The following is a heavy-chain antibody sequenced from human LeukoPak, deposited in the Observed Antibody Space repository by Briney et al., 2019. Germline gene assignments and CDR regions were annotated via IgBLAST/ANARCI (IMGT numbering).Heavy chain of an antibody. CDR2: ITGSGDNT. CDR3: AKDRRSINY. V-gene: IGHV3-23*01. CDR1: GFTFSSHA. Sequence: PGGSLRVSCAASGFTFSSHAMSWVRQAPGKGLEWVSAITGSGDNTYYADSVKGRSTISRDNAKNTLYLQMNSLRAEDTAVYYCAKDRRSINYWGQGTLVTVSS. D-gene: IGHD6-6*01. J-gene: IGHJ4*02.